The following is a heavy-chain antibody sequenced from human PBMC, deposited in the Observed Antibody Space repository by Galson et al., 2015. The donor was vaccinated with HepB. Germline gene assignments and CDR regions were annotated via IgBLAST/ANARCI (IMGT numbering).Heavy chain of an antibody. Sequence: SETLSLTCTVSGGSISSYYWSWIRQPPGKGLEWIGYIYYSGSTNYNPSLKSRVTISVDTSKNQFSLKLSSVTAADTAVYYCARASSLGFWSGYPPRCYFDYWGQGALVTVSS. CDR2: IYYSGST. CDR1: GGSISSYY. V-gene: IGHV4-59*01. CDR3: ARASSLGFWSGYPPRCYFDY. D-gene: IGHD3-3*01. J-gene: IGHJ4*02.